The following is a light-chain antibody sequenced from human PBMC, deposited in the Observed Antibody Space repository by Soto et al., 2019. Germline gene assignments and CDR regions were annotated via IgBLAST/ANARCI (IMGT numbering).Light chain of an antibody. J-gene: IGKJ3*01. V-gene: IGKV2-28*01. Sequence: IVMTQSPLSLPVTPGEPASISCRSSQSLLHSNGYIYLDWYLQKPGQSPQLLIYLGSNRASGVPDRFSGSGSGTDFTLKISRVEAEDVGVYYCMQALHTPLTFGPGTKVHIK. CDR3: MQALHTPLT. CDR2: LGS. CDR1: QSLLHSNGYIY.